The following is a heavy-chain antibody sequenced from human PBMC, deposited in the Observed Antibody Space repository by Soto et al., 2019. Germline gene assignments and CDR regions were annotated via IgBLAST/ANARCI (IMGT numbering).Heavy chain of an antibody. D-gene: IGHD2-2*01. CDR3: ARAAKPVGYQLLIWYYYGMDV. Sequence: PGGSLRLSCAASGFTFSSYAMHWVRQAPGKGLEWVAVISYDGSNKYYADSVKGRFTISRDNSKNTLYLQINSLRAEDTAVYYCARAAKPVGYQLLIWYYYGMDVWGQGTTVTVSS. J-gene: IGHJ6*02. V-gene: IGHV3-30-3*01. CDR1: GFTFSSYA. CDR2: ISYDGSNK.